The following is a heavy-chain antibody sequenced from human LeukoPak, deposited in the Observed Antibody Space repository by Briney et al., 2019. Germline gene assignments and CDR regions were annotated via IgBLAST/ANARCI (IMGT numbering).Heavy chain of an antibody. Sequence: SETLSLTCTVSGGSISGWYWSWIRQPSGKGLEWIGYIYGSGYTNYNPSLKSRVTMSIDTSKNHFSLKLTSVTAADTATYYCARETSLAGFASGLGFNYWGQGILVTVSS. V-gene: IGHV4-59*01. D-gene: IGHD6-19*01. J-gene: IGHJ4*02. CDR3: ARETSLAGFASGLGFNY. CDR1: GGSISGWY. CDR2: IYGSGYT.